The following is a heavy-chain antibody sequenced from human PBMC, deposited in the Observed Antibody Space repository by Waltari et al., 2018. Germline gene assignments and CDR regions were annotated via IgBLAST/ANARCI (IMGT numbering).Heavy chain of an antibody. Sequence: EVQLVESGGGLVKPGGSLRLSCVASGFTFSTFGMSWVRQAPGKGLEWVSTMTGSGAYIYYADSIKGRFTISRDNAKNSLYLHMNSLRDGDTAVYYCVRALTTPNDSWGQGTLVAVSS. CDR2: MTGSGAYI. D-gene: IGHD4-17*01. V-gene: IGHV3-21*03. J-gene: IGHJ5*01. CDR1: GFTFSTFG. CDR3: VRALTTPNDS.